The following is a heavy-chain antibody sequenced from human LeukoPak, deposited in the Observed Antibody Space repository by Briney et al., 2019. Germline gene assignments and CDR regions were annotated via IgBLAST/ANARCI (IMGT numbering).Heavy chain of an antibody. CDR1: GYSISSGYY. CDR2: IYYSGST. CDR3: ARRRTMFGYFAGEFDY. V-gene: IGHV4-38-2*01. D-gene: IGHD3-10*02. J-gene: IGHJ4*02. Sequence: SSETVSLTCAVSGYSISSGYYWGWIRQPPGKGLEWIGSIYYSGSTNNNPSLKSRVTISVDTSKNQFSLKLSSVTAADTAVDYCARRRTMFGYFAGEFDYWGQGTLVTVSS.